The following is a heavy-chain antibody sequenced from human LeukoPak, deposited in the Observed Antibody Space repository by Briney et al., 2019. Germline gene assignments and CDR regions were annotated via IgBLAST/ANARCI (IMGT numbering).Heavy chain of an antibody. Sequence: SETLSLTCTVSGGSISSSSYYWGWIRQPPGKGLEWIGSIYYSGSTYYNPSLKSRVTISVDTSKNQFSLKLSSVTAADTAVYYCASPRIAAAGRGFDPWGQGTLVTVSS. CDR3: ASPRIAAAGRGFDP. CDR1: GGSISSSSYY. CDR2: IYYSGST. J-gene: IGHJ5*02. V-gene: IGHV4-39*01. D-gene: IGHD6-13*01.